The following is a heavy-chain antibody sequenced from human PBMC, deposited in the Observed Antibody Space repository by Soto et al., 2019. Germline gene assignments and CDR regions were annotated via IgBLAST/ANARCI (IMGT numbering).Heavy chain of an antibody. CDR3: ARERGTARGLDP. V-gene: IGHV4-31*03. CDR1: GDSIKSGAYY. Sequence: QVQLQESGPGLMKPSQTLSLTCSVSGDSIKSGAYYWTWIRQLPGRGLEWIGYIHYSGTTYYNPSLRSRLTMSVDTSRNQFSLNLNSLTAADTAVYFCARERGTARGLDPWGQGTQVTVSS. CDR2: IHYSGTT. D-gene: IGHD1-1*01. J-gene: IGHJ5*02.